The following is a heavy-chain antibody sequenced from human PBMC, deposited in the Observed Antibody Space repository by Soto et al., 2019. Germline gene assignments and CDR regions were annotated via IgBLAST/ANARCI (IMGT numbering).Heavy chain of an antibody. CDR2: IYYSGST. Sequence: SETLSLTCTVSGGSISSSSYYWGWIRQPPGKGLEWIGSIYYSGSTYYNPSLKSRVTISVDTSKNQFSLKLSSVTAADTAVYYCARLKGLVRGRVFDYWGQGTLVTVSS. D-gene: IGHD6-19*01. CDR3: ARLKGLVRGRVFDY. CDR1: GGSISSSSYY. J-gene: IGHJ4*02. V-gene: IGHV4-39*01.